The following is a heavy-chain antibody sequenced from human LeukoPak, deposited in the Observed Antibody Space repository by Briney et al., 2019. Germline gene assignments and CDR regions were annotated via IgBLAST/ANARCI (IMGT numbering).Heavy chain of an antibody. CDR3: ARADGIYDSSGYYYHYFDY. Sequence: ASVKVSCKASGYTFTSYGISWVRQAPGQGLEWMGWISAYNGNTNYAQKHQGIITMTTDTSTSTAYMELRSLRSDDTALYYCARADGIYDSSGYYYHYFDYWGQGTLVTVSS. V-gene: IGHV1-18*01. D-gene: IGHD3-22*01. CDR1: GYTFTSYG. J-gene: IGHJ4*02. CDR2: ISAYNGNT.